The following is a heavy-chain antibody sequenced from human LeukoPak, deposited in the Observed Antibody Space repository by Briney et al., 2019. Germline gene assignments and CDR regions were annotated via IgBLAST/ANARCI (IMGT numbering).Heavy chain of an antibody. V-gene: IGHV3-43*02. D-gene: IGHD3-10*01. CDR2: ISGDGGST. CDR3: AKGGHYFDY. J-gene: IGHJ4*02. CDR1: GFTFDDYA. Sequence: PGGSLRLSCAASGFTFDDYAMHWVRQAPGKGLEWVSLISGDGGSTYYADSVKGRFTISRDNSKNTLYLQMNSLRAEYTAVYYCAKGGHYFDYWGQGTLVTVSS.